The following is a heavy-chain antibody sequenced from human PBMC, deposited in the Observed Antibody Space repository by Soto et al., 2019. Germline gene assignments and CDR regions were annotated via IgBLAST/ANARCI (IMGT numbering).Heavy chain of an antibody. CDR2: IKQDGSEK. D-gene: IGHD3-3*01. CDR3: ARDTSWSGYWGPPPRGDAFDI. J-gene: IGHJ3*02. V-gene: IGHV3-7*01. CDR1: GFTFSSYW. Sequence: GGSLRLSCAASGFTFSSYWMSWVRQAPGKGLEWVANIKQDGSEKYYVDSVKGRFTISRDNAKNSLYLQMNSLRAEDTAVYYCARDTSWSGYWGPPPRGDAFDIWGQGTMVTVSS.